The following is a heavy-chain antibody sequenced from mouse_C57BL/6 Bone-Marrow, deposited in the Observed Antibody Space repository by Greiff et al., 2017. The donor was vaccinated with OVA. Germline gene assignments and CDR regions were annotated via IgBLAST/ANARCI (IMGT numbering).Heavy chain of an antibody. J-gene: IGHJ4*01. D-gene: IGHD2-2*01. Sequence: QVQLQQSGAELVMPGASVKLSCKASGYTFTSYWMHWVKQRPGQGLEWIGEIDPSDSYTNYNQKFKGKSTFTVDKSSSTAYMQLSSLTSEDSAVYYCAREVYYGYDPYAMDYWGQGTSVTVSS. CDR3: AREVYYGYDPYAMDY. CDR1: GYTFTSYW. CDR2: IDPSDSYT. V-gene: IGHV1-69*01.